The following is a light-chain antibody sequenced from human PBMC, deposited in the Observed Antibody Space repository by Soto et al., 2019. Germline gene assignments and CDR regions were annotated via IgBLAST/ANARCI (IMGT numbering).Light chain of an antibody. Sequence: QSVLTQAPSVSGTPGQRVTITCSGSSSNIGRNSVNWYQHLPGTAPKLLTHGNNHRPSGVPDRFSVSKSGTSASLAISGLQPEDEADYCCAAWDDSLNEYVFGDGTKVTVL. CDR1: SSNIGRNS. CDR2: GNN. CDR3: AAWDDSLNEYV. J-gene: IGLJ1*01. V-gene: IGLV1-44*01.